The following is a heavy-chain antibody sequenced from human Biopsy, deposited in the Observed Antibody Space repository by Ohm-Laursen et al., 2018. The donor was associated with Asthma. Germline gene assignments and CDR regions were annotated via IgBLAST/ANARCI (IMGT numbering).Heavy chain of an antibody. CDR1: GYSLTDLS. V-gene: IGHV1-24*01. CDR2: HDHEGGGT. J-gene: IGHJ4*02. D-gene: IGHD4-17*01. CDR3: ASDFPKDYVRYNFQF. Sequence: SVKVSCKISGYSLTDLSMHWVRRAPGQGLEWMGGHDHEGGGTVNARRFQGRVTMTEDTSTDTAYMELSSLSSDDTAVYYCASDFPKDYVRYNFQFWGQGTLVTVSS.